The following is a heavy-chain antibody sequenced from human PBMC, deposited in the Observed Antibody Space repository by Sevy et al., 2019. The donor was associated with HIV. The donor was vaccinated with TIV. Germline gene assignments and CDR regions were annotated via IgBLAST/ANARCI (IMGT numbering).Heavy chain of an antibody. CDR2: IFWDDEK. Sequence: SGPTLVKPAQTLTLTCSFSGFSLNTSGVCVGWIRLPPGKALEWLALIFWDDEKRYCPPLKNRLTITKDTSKNQVVLRMTNMDPVDTATYYCARFLKGDYTNYFDSWDQGSLVTVSS. D-gene: IGHD4-4*01. CDR3: ARFLKGDYTNYFDS. CDR1: GFSLNTSGVC. J-gene: IGHJ4*02. V-gene: IGHV2-5*02.